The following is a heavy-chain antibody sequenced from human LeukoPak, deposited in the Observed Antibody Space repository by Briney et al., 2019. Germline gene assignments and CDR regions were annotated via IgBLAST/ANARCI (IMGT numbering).Heavy chain of an antibody. CDR1: GYTFISYG. D-gene: IGHD3-3*01. J-gene: IGHJ3*02. Sequence: ASVKVSCKASGYTFISYGISWVRQAPGQGLEWMGWISAYNGNTNYAQKLQGRVTMTTDTSTSTAYMELRSLRSDDTAVYYCARVLLVRRAFDIWGQGTMVTVSS. V-gene: IGHV1-18*01. CDR2: ISAYNGNT. CDR3: ARVLLVRRAFDI.